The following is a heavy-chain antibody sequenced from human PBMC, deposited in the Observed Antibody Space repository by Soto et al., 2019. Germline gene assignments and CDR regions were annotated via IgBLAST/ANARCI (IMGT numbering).Heavy chain of an antibody. J-gene: IGHJ4*02. CDR3: ARVTYYYDSSGAFDY. D-gene: IGHD3-22*01. Sequence: PSETLSLTCTVSGGSISSGDYYWSLIRQPPGKGLEWIGYIYYSGSTYYNPSLKSRVTISVDTSKNQFSLKLSSVTAADTAVYYCARVTYYYDSSGAFDYWGQGTLVTVSS. V-gene: IGHV4-30-4*01. CDR2: IYYSGST. CDR1: GGSISSGDYY.